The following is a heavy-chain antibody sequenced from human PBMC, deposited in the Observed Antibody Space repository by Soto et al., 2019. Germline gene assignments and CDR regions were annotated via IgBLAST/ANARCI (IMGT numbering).Heavy chain of an antibody. J-gene: IGHJ4*02. V-gene: IGHV1-69*13. Sequence: SVQVSCKASGGTFSSYSISWVRQAPGQGLEWMGGIIPIFGTANYAQKFQGRVTITADESTSTAYMELSSLRSEDTAVYYCARYGMGTTGPNVDYWGQGTLVTVSS. CDR1: GGTFSSYS. CDR3: ARYGMGTTGPNVDY. CDR2: IIPIFGTA. D-gene: IGHD1-7*01.